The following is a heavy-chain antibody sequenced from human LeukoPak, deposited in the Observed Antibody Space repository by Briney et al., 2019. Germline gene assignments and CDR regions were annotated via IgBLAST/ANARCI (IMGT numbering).Heavy chain of an antibody. Sequence: SETLSLTCTVSGGSISSYYWNWIRQPAGKGLEWIGRIYTSGNTNYNPSLKSRVTMSVDTSKSQFPLKLRSVTAADTAMYFCATTSDYAFDYWGQGTLVTVSS. J-gene: IGHJ4*02. D-gene: IGHD3-22*01. V-gene: IGHV4-4*07. CDR2: IYTSGNT. CDR1: GGSISSYY. CDR3: ATTSDYAFDY.